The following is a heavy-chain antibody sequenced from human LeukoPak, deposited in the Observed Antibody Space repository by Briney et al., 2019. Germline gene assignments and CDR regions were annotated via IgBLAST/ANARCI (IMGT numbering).Heavy chain of an antibody. CDR2: ISYDGSNK. CDR3: ARDALGGPPDTAMVPVTFDI. CDR1: GFTFSSYA. J-gene: IGHJ3*02. Sequence: PGGSLRLSCAASGFTFSSYAMHWVRQAPGKGLEWVAVISYDGSNKYYADSVKGRFTISRDNSKNTLYLQMNSLRAEDTAVYYCARDALGGPPDTAMVPVTFDIWGQGTMVTVSS. V-gene: IGHV3-30*04. D-gene: IGHD5-18*01.